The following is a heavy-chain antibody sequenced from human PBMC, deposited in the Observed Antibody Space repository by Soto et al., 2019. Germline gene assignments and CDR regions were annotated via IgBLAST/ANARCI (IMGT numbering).Heavy chain of an antibody. CDR2: IHHSGTT. D-gene: IGHD2-2*01. CDR3: ARVRQYCSGTSCYLDP. CDR1: GGSISSSNW. J-gene: IGHJ5*02. V-gene: IGHV4-4*02. Sequence: SETLSLTCAVSGGSISSSNWWHWVRQPPGKGLEWIGEIHHSGTTNYNPSLKSRVAISVDKSKNQFSLKLNPVTAADTAVYYCARVRQYCSGTSCYLDPWGQGTLVTVSS.